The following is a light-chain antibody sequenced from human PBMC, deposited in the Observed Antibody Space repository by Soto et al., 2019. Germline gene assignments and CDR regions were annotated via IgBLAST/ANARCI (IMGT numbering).Light chain of an antibody. Sequence: DIQMTQSPTTLSASVGDRVTITCWASQSIGSWLAWYQQKPGKAPKLLIYKASTLESGVPSRFSGSGSGTEFILTISSLQPDDFASYYCQQYGSYSPWTFGQGTKVEIK. J-gene: IGKJ1*01. CDR3: QQYGSYSPWT. V-gene: IGKV1-5*03. CDR2: KAS. CDR1: QSIGSW.